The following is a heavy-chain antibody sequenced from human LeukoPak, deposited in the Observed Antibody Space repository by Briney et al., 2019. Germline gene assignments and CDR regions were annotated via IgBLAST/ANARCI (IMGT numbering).Heavy chain of an antibody. J-gene: IGHJ1*01. CDR3: ARPVREGKFGFQH. V-gene: IGHV4-39*01. D-gene: IGHD3-16*01. Sequence: SETLSLTCTVSGGSISSSSYYWGWIRQPPGKGLEWIGSIYYSGSTYYNPSLKSRVTISVDTSKNQFSLKLSSVTAADTAVYYCARPVREGKFGFQHWGQGTLVTVSS. CDR2: IYYSGST. CDR1: GGSISSSSYY.